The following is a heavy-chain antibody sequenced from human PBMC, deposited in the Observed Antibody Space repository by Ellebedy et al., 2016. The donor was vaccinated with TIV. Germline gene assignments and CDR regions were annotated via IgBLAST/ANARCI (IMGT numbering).Heavy chain of an antibody. CDR2: ISGSGGST. CDR1: GFTFSSYA. CDR3: AREGMQGDGSWGGWFDP. J-gene: IGHJ5*02. V-gene: IGHV3-23*01. D-gene: IGHD5-24*01. Sequence: PGGSLRLSCAASGFTFSSYAMSWVHQAPGKGLEWVSAISGSGGSTYYADSVKGRFTISRDNSKNTLYLQMNSLRAEDTAVYYCAREGMQGDGSWGGWFDPWGQGTLVTVSS.